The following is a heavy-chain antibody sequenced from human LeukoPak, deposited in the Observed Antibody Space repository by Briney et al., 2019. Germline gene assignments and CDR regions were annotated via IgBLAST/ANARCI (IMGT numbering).Heavy chain of an antibody. V-gene: IGHV4-61*02. Sequence: SQTLSLTCTVSGGSISSGSHYWNWIRQPAGKGLEWIGRIHTRGSTNYNSSLKSRVAISVDTSQNQFSLKLSSVTATDTAIYFCAKTDGNFYFDYWGQGTLVTVSS. CDR1: GGSISSGSHY. D-gene: IGHD5-24*01. CDR3: AKTDGNFYFDY. J-gene: IGHJ4*02. CDR2: IHTRGST.